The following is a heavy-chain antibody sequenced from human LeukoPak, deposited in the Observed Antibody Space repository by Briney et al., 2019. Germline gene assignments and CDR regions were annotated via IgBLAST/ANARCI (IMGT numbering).Heavy chain of an antibody. CDR3: AKDVVY. Sequence: GRSLRLSCAASGFTFSSYGMHWVRQAPGKGLEWVAVISYDGSNKNYADSVKGRFTISRDNSKNTLYLQMNSMRAEDTAVYYCAKDVVYWGQGTRVTVSS. D-gene: IGHD2-21*01. CDR2: ISYDGSNK. CDR1: GFTFSSYG. V-gene: IGHV3-30*18. J-gene: IGHJ4*02.